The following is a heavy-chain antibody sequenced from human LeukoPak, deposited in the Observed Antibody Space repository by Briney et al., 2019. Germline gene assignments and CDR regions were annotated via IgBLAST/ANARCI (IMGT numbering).Heavy chain of an antibody. J-gene: IGHJ4*02. Sequence: GGSLRLSCAASGFTLSSYWMSWVRQAPGKGLEWVANIDEDASERYYVDSAKGRFTVSRDNAKRSVYLQMNSLRVEDTAVYYCARDDLLRGSSDYIDQWGQGTLVTVSS. CDR3: ARDDLLRGSSDYIDQ. V-gene: IGHV3-7*01. D-gene: IGHD3-10*01. CDR1: GFTLSSYW. CDR2: IDEDASER.